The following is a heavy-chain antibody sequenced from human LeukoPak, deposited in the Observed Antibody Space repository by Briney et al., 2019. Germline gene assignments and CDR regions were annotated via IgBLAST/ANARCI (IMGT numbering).Heavy chain of an antibody. Sequence: SETLSLTCAVSGGSISSGGYSWSWIRQPPGKGLEWIGEIYHSGSTNYNPSLKSRVTISVDKSKNQFSLKLSSVTAADTAVYYCARRYYGPNYFDYWGQGTLVTVSS. V-gene: IGHV4-30-2*01. CDR3: ARRYYGPNYFDY. CDR2: IYHSGST. J-gene: IGHJ4*02. D-gene: IGHD4/OR15-4a*01. CDR1: GGSISSGGYS.